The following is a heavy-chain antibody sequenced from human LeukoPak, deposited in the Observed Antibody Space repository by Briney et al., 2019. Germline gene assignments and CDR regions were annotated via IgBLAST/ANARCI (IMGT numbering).Heavy chain of an antibody. D-gene: IGHD2-21*01. Sequence: PGGSLRLCCAASGFTFSNYGRHWVRQAPGKGLEWVAFIRYNRSHKYYADSVNGRFTISIDNFKNTQSLQMNSLRIEDTAVYYCAKDLGYCDGGPCYWGQGTLVTVSS. J-gene: IGHJ4*02. CDR2: IRYNRSHK. CDR1: GFTFSNYG. CDR3: AKDLGYCDGGPCY. V-gene: IGHV3-30*02.